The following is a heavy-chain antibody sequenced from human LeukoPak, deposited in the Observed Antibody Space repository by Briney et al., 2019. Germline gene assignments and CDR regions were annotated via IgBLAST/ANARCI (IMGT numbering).Heavy chain of an antibody. Sequence: ASVKVSCKASGYTFNAYNMHWVRQAPGQGLEWMGWINAKSGGTNYAQKFQGRVTMTWDTSISTAYMELSRLRSDDTAVYYCARVFGGYRITDYAFDPWGQGTLVTVSS. CDR2: INAKSGGT. D-gene: IGHD5-12*01. J-gene: IGHJ5*02. CDR1: GYTFNAYN. CDR3: ARVFGGYRITDYAFDP. V-gene: IGHV1-2*02.